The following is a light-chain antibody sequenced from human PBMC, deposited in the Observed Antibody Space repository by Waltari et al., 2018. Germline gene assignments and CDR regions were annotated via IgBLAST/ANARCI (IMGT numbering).Light chain of an antibody. V-gene: IGLV1-51*01. J-gene: IGLJ3*02. Sequence: QSALPQPPSLSAAPGLSVTTSCSCCYPIIGNTHLSWYQQFPGTAPKLLIVNQNKRPLGIPDRFSAPKSGTSATLAIAGLQTGDEADYYCGAWDSSLSSVVFGGGTKLTVL. CDR2: NQN. CDR1: YPIIGNTH. CDR3: GAWDSSLSSVV.